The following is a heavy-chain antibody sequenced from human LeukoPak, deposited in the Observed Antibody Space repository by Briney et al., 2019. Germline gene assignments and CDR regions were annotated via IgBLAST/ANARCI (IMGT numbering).Heavy chain of an antibody. Sequence: PGGSLRLSCAASGFTFSNYGMHWVRQAPGKGLEWVAVIWSDESNKYYADSVKGRFTISRDNSKNTLYLQMSSLRAEDTAVYYCVKSAPRSGSYYNVWFDPWGQGTLVTVSS. D-gene: IGHD3-10*01. V-gene: IGHV3-30*02. CDR1: GFTFSNYG. CDR3: VKSAPRSGSYYNVWFDP. J-gene: IGHJ5*02. CDR2: IWSDESNK.